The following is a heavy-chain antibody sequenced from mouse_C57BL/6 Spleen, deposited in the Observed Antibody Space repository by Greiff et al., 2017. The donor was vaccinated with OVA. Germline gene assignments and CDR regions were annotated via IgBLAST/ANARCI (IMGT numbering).Heavy chain of an antibody. Sequence: EVQRVESGGGLVKPGGSLKLSCAASGFTFSDYGMHWVRQAPEKGLEWVAYISSGSSTIYYADTVKGRFTISRDNAKNTLFLQMTSLRSEDTAMYYCAYSTGTGGYYYAMDYWGQGTSVTVSS. J-gene: IGHJ4*01. CDR2: ISSGSSTI. D-gene: IGHD4-1*02. CDR3: AYSTGTGGYYYAMDY. V-gene: IGHV5-17*01. CDR1: GFTFSDYG.